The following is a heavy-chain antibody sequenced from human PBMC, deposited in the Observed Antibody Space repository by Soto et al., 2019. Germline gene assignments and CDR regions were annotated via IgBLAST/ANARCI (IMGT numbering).Heavy chain of an antibody. Sequence: GASVKVSCKASGYTFTSYGISWVRQAPGQGLEWMGWISAYNGNTNYAQKLQGRVTMTTDTSTSAAYMELRSLRSDDTAVYYCARDRXVVRGVMAYYYYYGMDVWGQGTTVTVSS. V-gene: IGHV1-18*01. CDR1: GYTFTSYG. CDR2: ISAYNGNT. J-gene: IGHJ6*02. D-gene: IGHD3-10*01. CDR3: ARDRXVVRGVMAYYYYYGMDV.